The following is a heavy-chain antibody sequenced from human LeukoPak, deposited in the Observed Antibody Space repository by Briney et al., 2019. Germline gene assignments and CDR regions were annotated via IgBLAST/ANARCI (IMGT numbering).Heavy chain of an antibody. Sequence: PSGTLSLTCAVSGGSISSSNWWSWVRQPPGKGLEWIGEIYHSGSTNYNPSLKSRVTISVDTSKNQFSLKLSSVTAADTAVYYCATSQQPRHYDFWSGFAPGDAFDIWGQGTMVTVSS. V-gene: IGHV4-4*02. CDR1: GGSISSSNW. J-gene: IGHJ3*02. D-gene: IGHD3-3*01. CDR2: IYHSGST. CDR3: ATSQQPRHYDFWSGFAPGDAFDI.